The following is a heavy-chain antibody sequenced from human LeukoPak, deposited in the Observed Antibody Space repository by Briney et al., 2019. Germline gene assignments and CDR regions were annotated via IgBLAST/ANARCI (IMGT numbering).Heavy chain of an antibody. CDR1: GFKFDDYT. Sequence: PGGSLRLSCAASGFKFDDYTMHWVRRAPEKGLEWVSLMSWNSDYTSYADSVKGRFTISRDNDKNSLFLQMDSLGAEDTAIYYCVRPSNPPHWGQGTLVTVSS. CDR3: VRPSNPPH. V-gene: IGHV3-43D*04. J-gene: IGHJ4*02. CDR2: MSWNSDYT.